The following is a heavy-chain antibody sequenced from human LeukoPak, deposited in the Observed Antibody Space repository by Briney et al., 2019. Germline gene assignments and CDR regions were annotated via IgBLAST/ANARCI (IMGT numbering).Heavy chain of an antibody. Sequence: GGSLRLSCAASGFTFSSYSMNWVRQAQGKGLEWVSSISSSSSYIYYADSVKGRFTIPRDNAKNSLYLQMNSLRAEDTAVYYCARDQRGAAGTGTFDPWGQGTLVTVSS. V-gene: IGHV3-21*01. CDR1: GFTFSSYS. CDR3: ARDQRGAAGTGTFDP. D-gene: IGHD6-13*01. CDR2: ISSSSSYI. J-gene: IGHJ5*02.